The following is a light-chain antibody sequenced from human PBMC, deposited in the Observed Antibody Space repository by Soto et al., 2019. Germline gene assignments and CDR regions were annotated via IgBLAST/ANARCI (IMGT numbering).Light chain of an antibody. V-gene: IGKV3-15*01. Sequence: EIVMTQSPATLSVSPGERATLSCRASHSVSSRLAWYQQKPGQAPRLLIYGASTRATGLPARFSGSGSGTEFTLTISSLQSEDFAVYYCQHYTNCPLTFGGGNKVEIK. CDR1: HSVSSR. J-gene: IGKJ4*01. CDR3: QHYTNCPLT. CDR2: GAS.